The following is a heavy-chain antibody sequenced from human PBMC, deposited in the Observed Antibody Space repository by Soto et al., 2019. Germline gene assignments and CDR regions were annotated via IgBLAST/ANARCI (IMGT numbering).Heavy chain of an antibody. J-gene: IGHJ6*03. D-gene: IGHD3-3*01. Sequence: PSETLSLTCTVSGGSISSSSYYWGWIRQPPGKGLEWIGSIYYSGSTYYNPSLKSRVTISVDTSKNQFSLKLSSVTAADTAVYYCARHLSQRGPRITIFGVVGWRAGYMDVWGKGTTVTVSS. CDR3: ARHLSQRGPRITIFGVVGWRAGYMDV. CDR1: GGSISSSSYY. V-gene: IGHV4-39*01. CDR2: IYYSGST.